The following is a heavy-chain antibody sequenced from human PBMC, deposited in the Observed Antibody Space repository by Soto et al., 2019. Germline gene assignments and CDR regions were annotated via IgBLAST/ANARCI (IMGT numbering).Heavy chain of an antibody. Sequence: QLQLVESGGGVVQPGRSLRLSCAASGFTFGDYAMHWLRQAPGKGLEWLTTISYDGSNKYYADSVEGRFTIYRDNSKNTHFLQMKSLRTDDTAVYYCARDDGVMELRDSHFDIWGQGTMVTVSS. CDR3: ARDDGVMELRDSHFDI. CDR1: GFTFGDYA. D-gene: IGHD1-7*01. V-gene: IGHV3-30-3*01. CDR2: ISYDGSNK. J-gene: IGHJ3*02.